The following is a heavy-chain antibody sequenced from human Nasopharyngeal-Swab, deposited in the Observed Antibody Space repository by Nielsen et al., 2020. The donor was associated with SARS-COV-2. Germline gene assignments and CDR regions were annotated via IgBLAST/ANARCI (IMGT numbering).Heavy chain of an antibody. CDR3: AGVDFWSGYPYYYYYYMDV. Sequence: GSLRLSCTVSGGSISSYYWSWIRQPPGKGLEWIGYIYYSGSTNYNPSLKSRVTISVDTSKNQFSLKMSSVTAADTAVYYCAGVDFWSGYPYYYYYYMDVWGKGTTVTVSS. J-gene: IGHJ6*03. D-gene: IGHD3-3*01. CDR2: IYYSGST. V-gene: IGHV4-59*01. CDR1: GGSISSYY.